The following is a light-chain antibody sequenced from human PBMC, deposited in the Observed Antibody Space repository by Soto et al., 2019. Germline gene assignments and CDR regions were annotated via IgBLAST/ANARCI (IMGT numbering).Light chain of an antibody. V-gene: IGLV2-11*01. Sequence: QSALTQPRSVSGSPGQSVTISCTGTSSDVGGYNYVSWFQQHPGKAPKLIIYDVTKRPSGVPDRFSGSKSGNTASLTISGXXXXXXXDYYCCSYAGTYTYVFVTGTK. J-gene: IGLJ1*01. CDR2: DVT. CDR1: SSDVGGYNY. CDR3: CSYAGTYTYV.